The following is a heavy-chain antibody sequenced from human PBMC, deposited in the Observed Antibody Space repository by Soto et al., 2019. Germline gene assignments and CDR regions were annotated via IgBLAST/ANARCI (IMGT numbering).Heavy chain of an antibody. CDR1: GGSTSSGGFY. Sequence: SETLSLTCTVSGGSTSSGGFYWSWIRQHPGKDLEWIGYIYYSGTTHYNPSLKSRATISVDTSRNQFSLKLSSVTAADTAVYYCASHSSHWPFFDFWGQGTLVTVSS. CDR3: ASHSSHWPFFDF. V-gene: IGHV4-31*03. D-gene: IGHD6-13*01. J-gene: IGHJ4*02. CDR2: IYYSGTT.